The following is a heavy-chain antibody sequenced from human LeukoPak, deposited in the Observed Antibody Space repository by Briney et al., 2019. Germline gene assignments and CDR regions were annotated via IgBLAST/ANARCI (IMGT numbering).Heavy chain of an antibody. CDR3: ARARITMIVVVIVDAFDI. Sequence: ASVKVSCKASGYTFTSYGISWVRQAPGQGLEWMGWITPYNGNTIYAQKLQGRVTMTTDTSTSTAYMELRSLRSDDTAVYYCARARITMIVVVIVDAFDIWGQGTMVTVSS. J-gene: IGHJ3*02. CDR2: ITPYNGNT. D-gene: IGHD3-22*01. CDR1: GYTFTSYG. V-gene: IGHV1-18*01.